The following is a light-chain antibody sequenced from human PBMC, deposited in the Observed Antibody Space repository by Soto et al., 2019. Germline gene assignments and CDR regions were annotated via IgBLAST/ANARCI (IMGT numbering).Light chain of an antibody. CDR3: SSYTISSTYV. V-gene: IGLV2-14*01. CDR2: EVT. J-gene: IGLJ1*01. Sequence: QSALTQPASVSGSPGQSITISCTGTSSDVGGHNYVSWYQQHPGNAPKLMIYEVTNRPSGVSHRFSGSKSGNTASLTISGLQTEDEADYYCSSYTISSTYVFGSGTKLTVL. CDR1: SSDVGGHNY.